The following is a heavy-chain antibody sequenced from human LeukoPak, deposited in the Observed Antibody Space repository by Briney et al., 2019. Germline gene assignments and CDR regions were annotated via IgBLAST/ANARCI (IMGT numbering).Heavy chain of an antibody. J-gene: IGHJ4*02. CDR3: ARDLREGWLLGY. D-gene: IGHD3-9*01. CDR2: INPNSGGT. CDR1: GYAFTGYY. Sequence: GASLKVSCKASGYAFTGYYIHGVRQAPGQGLEWMGWINPNSGGTNYAQKFQGRVTMTRDTSISTAYMELSRLRSDDTAVYYCARDLREGWLLGYWGQGSLVTVSS. V-gene: IGHV1-2*02.